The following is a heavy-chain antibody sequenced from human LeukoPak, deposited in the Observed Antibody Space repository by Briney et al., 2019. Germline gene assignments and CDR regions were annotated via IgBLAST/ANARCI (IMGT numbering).Heavy chain of an antibody. CDR3: ARWGMVRGVIIGSYYFDY. J-gene: IGHJ4*02. D-gene: IGHD3-10*01. V-gene: IGHV4-34*01. CDR2: INHSGST. CDR1: AGSFCGYY. Sequence: SETLSLTCAVYAGSFCGYYWSWIRQPPGKGLQWIGEINHSGSTNYNPSLKSRVTISVDTSKNQFSLKLSSVTAADTAVYYCARWGMVRGVIIGSYYFDYWGQGTLVTVSS.